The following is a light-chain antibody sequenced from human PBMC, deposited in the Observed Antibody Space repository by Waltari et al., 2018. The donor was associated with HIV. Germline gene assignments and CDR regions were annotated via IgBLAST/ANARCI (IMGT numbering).Light chain of an antibody. CDR1: RGISNY. V-gene: IGKV1-16*02. J-gene: IGKJ2*01. CDR3: HQYNSYPYT. CDR2: AAS. Sequence: DIQMTQSAASLSASVGDRVTITCRASRGISNYLAWFQQKPGKAPQSLIYAASSLQSGVPSKFSGSGSGTDFTLTISSLLPEDFATYYCHQYNSYPYTFGQGTKLEIK.